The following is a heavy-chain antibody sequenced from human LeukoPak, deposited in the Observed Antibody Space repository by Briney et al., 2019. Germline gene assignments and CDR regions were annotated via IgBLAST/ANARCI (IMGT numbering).Heavy chain of an antibody. CDR1: GFTFSDYS. D-gene: IGHD6-25*01. J-gene: IGHJ6*03. V-gene: IGHV3-48*04. Sequence: PGGSLGLSCAASGFTFSDYSMNWVRQTPGKGLEWVSHISGTMTTITYADSVQGRFTISRDNAKSSLYLQMNSLRVEDTAVYYCARDGTPNYSSGWVYMDVWGEGTTVTISS. CDR2: ISGTMTTI. CDR3: ARDGTPNYSSGWVYMDV.